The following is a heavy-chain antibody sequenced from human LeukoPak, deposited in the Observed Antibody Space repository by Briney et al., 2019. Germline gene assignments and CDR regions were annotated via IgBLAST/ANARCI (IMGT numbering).Heavy chain of an antibody. J-gene: IGHJ4*02. V-gene: IGHV3-7*01. CDR3: AREGVPGATAHHYDY. D-gene: IGHD1-26*01. CDR1: GLTFDTYW. Sequence: GGSLRLSCAVTGLTFDTYWMSWVRQVPGKGLERVANINQDGSAKYYVDSVRDRFTISRDNAKNSLYLQMNSLRAEDTGVYYCAREGVPGATAHHYDYWGQGSLVTVSS. CDR2: INQDGSAK.